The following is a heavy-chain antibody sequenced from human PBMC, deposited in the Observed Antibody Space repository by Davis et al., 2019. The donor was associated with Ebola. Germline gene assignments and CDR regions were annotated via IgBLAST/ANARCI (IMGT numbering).Heavy chain of an antibody. J-gene: IGHJ4*02. V-gene: IGHV1-8*01. CDR1: GYTFTSYD. CDR3: AKDRGGYCSSTSCYTGY. D-gene: IGHD2-2*02. Sequence: ASVKVSCKASGYTFTSYDINWVRQATGQGLEWMGWMNPNSGNTGYAQKFQGRVTITRDTSASTAYMELSSLRAEDTAVYYCAKDRGGYCSSTSCYTGYWGQGTLVTVSS. CDR2: MNPNSGNT.